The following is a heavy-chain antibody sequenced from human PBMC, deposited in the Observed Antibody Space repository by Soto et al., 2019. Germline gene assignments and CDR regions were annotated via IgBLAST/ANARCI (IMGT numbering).Heavy chain of an antibody. V-gene: IGHV1-2*02. Sequence: QVQLVQSGPEMKKPGASVKVSCKTSGYTFSDFYIHWMRQVPGRGLEWMGWINARNDGTKFAEKFKDALTLPTGPSVRTSYIKLSSLTFVTTAVYYCAGELGGGGDYFYGMDLWGQGTAVTVSS. D-gene: IGHD3-16*01. CDR3: AGELGGGGDYFYGMDL. CDR1: GYTFSDFY. CDR2: INARNDGT. J-gene: IGHJ6*02.